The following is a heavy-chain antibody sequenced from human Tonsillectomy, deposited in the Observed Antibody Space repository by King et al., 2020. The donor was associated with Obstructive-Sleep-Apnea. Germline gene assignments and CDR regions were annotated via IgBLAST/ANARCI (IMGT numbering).Heavy chain of an antibody. CDR2: TYYRSKWYN. J-gene: IGHJ5*02. V-gene: IGHV6-1*01. CDR1: GDSVSSNSAA. CDR3: ARQNIVAPGAWFDP. D-gene: IGHD5-12*01. Sequence: VQLQQSGPSLVKPSQTLSLTCAISGDSVSSNSAAWNWIRQSPSRGLEWLGRTYYRSKWYNDYAISVKNRITINPHTSKNHLSLQLTSVTPEDTAVYYCARQNIVAPGAWFDPWGQGTLATVSS.